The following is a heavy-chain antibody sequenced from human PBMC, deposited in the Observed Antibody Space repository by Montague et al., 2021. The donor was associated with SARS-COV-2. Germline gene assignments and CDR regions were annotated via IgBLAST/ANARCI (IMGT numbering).Heavy chain of an antibody. V-gene: IGHV4-31*02. CDR3: AREDGVVVAAPYI. Sequence: SGSTYYNPSLTSRVTMSLDTSKNQFSLKLSSVTAADTAVYYCAREDGVVVAAPYIWGQGTMVTGS. CDR2: SGST. J-gene: IGHJ3*02. D-gene: IGHD2-15*01.